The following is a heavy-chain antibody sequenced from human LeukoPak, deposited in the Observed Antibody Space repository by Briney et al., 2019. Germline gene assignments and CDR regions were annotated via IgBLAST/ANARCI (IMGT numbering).Heavy chain of an antibody. D-gene: IGHD2-8*01. J-gene: IGHJ5*02. CDR3: ARANADQTGTKGVCWWFDP. CDR2: INPSGNSR. V-gene: IGHV1-46*01. Sequence: GGSLRLSCAASGFTFSNHGMHWVRQAPGQGLEWMGMINPSGNSRTYAQKLQGRVTMTWDTSTTTVYMELSSLRPEDTAVYYCARANADQTGTKGVCWWFDPWGQGTLVTVSS. CDR1: GFTFSNHG.